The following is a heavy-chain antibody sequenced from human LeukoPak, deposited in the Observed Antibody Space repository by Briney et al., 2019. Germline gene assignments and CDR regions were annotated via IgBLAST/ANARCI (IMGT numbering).Heavy chain of an antibody. D-gene: IGHD3-10*01. CDR1: GYTFTSYY. V-gene: IGHV1-46*01. J-gene: IGHJ6*03. Sequence: ASVKVSCKASGYTFTSYYMHWVRQAPGQGLEWMGIINPSGGSTSYAQKFQGRVTMTRDMSTSTVYMELSSLRSEDTAVYYCARSRYYYGSGSYYNDSPASLWDYYYYMDVWGKGTTVTVSS. CDR3: ARSRYYYGSGSYYNDSPASLWDYYYYMDV. CDR2: INPSGGST.